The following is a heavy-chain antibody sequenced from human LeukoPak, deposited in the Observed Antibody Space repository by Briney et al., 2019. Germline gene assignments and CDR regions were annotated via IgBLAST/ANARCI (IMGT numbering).Heavy chain of an antibody. CDR3: ARLYYYDSSGYYYNYYYGMDV. Sequence: GGSLRLSCAASGFTFSSYAMHWVRQAPGKGLEWVAVISYDGSNKYYADSVKGRFTISRDNAKNSLYLQMNSLRAEDTAVYYCARLYYYDSSGYYYNYYYGMDVWGQGTTVTVSS. J-gene: IGHJ6*02. CDR2: ISYDGSNK. V-gene: IGHV3-30-3*01. CDR1: GFTFSSYA. D-gene: IGHD3-22*01.